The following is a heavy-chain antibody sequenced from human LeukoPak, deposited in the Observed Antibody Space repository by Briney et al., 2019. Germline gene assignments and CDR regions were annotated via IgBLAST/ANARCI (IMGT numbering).Heavy chain of an antibody. CDR1: AFTFSDHN. D-gene: IGHD5-12*01. CDR2: MSTGSGTI. CDR3: ASGRGGYEFFDY. Sequence: GGSLRLSSAASAFTFSDHNMNWVRQAPGQGLEWFSYMSTGSGTIYYTDSVKGGFTIARDNAKNSLYLQMICLRDEDTAVYYCASGRGGYEFFDYWGQGTLVTVSS. V-gene: IGHV3-48*02. J-gene: IGHJ4*02.